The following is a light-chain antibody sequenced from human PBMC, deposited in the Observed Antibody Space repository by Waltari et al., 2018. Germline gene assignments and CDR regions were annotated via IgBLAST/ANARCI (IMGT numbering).Light chain of an antibody. J-gene: IGLJ2*01. Sequence: SSELTQDPAVSVALVQTVRITCPGDSLRRAYASWYQQKPGQAPVLVIYGKNNRPSGIPDRFSGSSSGNTASLTITGAQAEDEADYYCNSRDSSGNHLGVFGGGTKLTVL. V-gene: IGLV3-19*01. CDR3: NSRDSSGNHLGV. CDR2: GKN. CDR1: SLRRAY.